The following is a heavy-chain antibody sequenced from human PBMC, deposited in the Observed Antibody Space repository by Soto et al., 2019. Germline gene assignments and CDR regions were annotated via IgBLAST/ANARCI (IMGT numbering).Heavy chain of an antibody. CDR1: GGSISSSDYY. V-gene: IGHV4-30-4*01. CDR2: IYYSGST. Sequence: TSETLSLTCTVSGGSISSSDYYWSWIRQPPGKGLEWIGYIYYSGSTYYNPSLKSRVTISVDTSKNQFSLKLSSVTAADTAVYYCARDLTAMDYYYGMDVWGQGTTVTVS. CDR3: ARDLTAMDYYYGMDV. D-gene: IGHD5-18*01. J-gene: IGHJ6*02.